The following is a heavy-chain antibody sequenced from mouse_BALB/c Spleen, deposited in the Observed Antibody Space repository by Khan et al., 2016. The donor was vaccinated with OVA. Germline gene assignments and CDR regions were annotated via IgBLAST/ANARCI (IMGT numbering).Heavy chain of an antibody. D-gene: IGHD2-2*01. Sequence: EVQLQQSGPELMKPGASVKISCKASGYSFTSYYIHWVKQSHGQSLEWIGYIDPFNGGTSYNQKFKDKATLTVDKSSSTAYMHLSSLTSDDSAVYYCARHGYVAWFAYWGQGTLVTVSA. CDR2: IDPFNGGT. V-gene: IGHV1S135*01. CDR3: ARHGYVAWFAY. J-gene: IGHJ3*01. CDR1: GYSFTSYY.